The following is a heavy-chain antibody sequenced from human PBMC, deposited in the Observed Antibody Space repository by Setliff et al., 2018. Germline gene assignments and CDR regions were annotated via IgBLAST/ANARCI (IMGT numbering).Heavy chain of an antibody. CDR1: GGSISGNNFF. Sequence: ASETLSLTCTVSGGSISGNNFFWAWIRQPPGKGLEWLGSVYYTGISYSHPSLESRVTISVDTSKNQFSLRLTSVTAADTAVYFCARGQTAILDFWGHGTLVTSPQ. J-gene: IGHJ4*01. D-gene: IGHD5-18*01. CDR2: VYYTGIS. V-gene: IGHV4-39*07. CDR3: ARGQTAILDF.